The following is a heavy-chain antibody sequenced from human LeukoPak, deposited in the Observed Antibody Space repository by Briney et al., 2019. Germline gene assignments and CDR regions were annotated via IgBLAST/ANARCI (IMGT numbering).Heavy chain of an antibody. D-gene: IGHD3-10*01. Sequence: SETLSLTCGVSGGSISSSNWWSWVRQPPGKGLEWIGEIYRTATTNYNPSVRSRVTISIDKSKNLFSLKLTSVTAADTAVYYYARVGRYGSGTYAHYVMDVWGQGTTVSVPS. J-gene: IGHJ6*02. CDR3: ARVGRYGSGTYAHYVMDV. CDR1: GGSISSSNW. V-gene: IGHV4-4*02. CDR2: IYRTATT.